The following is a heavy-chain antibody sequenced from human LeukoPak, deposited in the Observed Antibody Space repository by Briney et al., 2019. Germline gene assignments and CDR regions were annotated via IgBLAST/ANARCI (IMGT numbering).Heavy chain of an antibody. J-gene: IGHJ4*02. CDR1: GYTFTSYG. V-gene: IGHV1-18*01. CDR3: ARDWVSTPQLDY. CDR2: ISAYNGNT. D-gene: IGHD5/OR15-5a*01. Sequence: ASVKVSCKASGYTFTSYGISWVRQAPGQGLEWMGWISAYNGNTNYEQNLQGRVTMTTDTSTSTAYMELRSLRSDDTAVYYCARDWVSTPQLDYWGQGTLVTVSS.